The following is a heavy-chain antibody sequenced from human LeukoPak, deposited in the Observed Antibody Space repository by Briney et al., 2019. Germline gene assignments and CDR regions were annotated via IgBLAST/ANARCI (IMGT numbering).Heavy chain of an antibody. CDR1: GFTFSSYA. V-gene: IGHV3-64D*06. Sequence: GGSLRLSCSASGFTFSSYAMHWVRQAPGKGLEYVSAISNTGDNTYYADSVKGRFTITRDNSKNTLYLQMSSLRAEDTAVYYCVKGRLTRHLVYGMDVWGQGTAVTVSS. J-gene: IGHJ6*02. D-gene: IGHD1-1*01. CDR2: ISNTGDNT. CDR3: VKGRLTRHLVYGMDV.